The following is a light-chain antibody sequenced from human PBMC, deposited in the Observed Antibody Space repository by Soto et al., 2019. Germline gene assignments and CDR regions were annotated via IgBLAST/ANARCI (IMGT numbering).Light chain of an antibody. CDR1: SSDVGGYNY. Sequence: QSALTQPASVSGSPGQSITISWTGTSSDVGGYNYVSWYQQHPGKAPKLMIYEVSNRPSGVSNRFSGSKSGNTASLTISGLQAEDEADYYCSSYTSSSTVVFGGGTK. CDR2: EVS. V-gene: IGLV2-14*01. J-gene: IGLJ2*01. CDR3: SSYTSSSTVV.